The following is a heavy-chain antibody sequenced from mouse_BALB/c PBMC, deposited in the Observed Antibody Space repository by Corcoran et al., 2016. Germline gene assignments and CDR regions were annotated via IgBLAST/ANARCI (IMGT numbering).Heavy chain of an antibody. CDR2: INTYTGEP. J-gene: IGHJ4*01. CDR3: AREPRAMDY. CDR1: GYTFPHYG. Sequence: QIQLVQSGPELKKPGETVKISSKASGYTFPHYGLNWVKQAPGTGLKWMGWINTYTGEPTYADDFKGRFAFSLDTAASTAYLQINNLKNEDTATYFCAREPRAMDYWGQGTSVTVSS. V-gene: IGHV9-3-1*01.